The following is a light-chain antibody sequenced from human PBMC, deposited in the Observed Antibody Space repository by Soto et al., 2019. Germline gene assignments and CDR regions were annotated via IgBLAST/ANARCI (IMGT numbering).Light chain of an antibody. CDR3: QHSYSTLWT. Sequence: DIQITQSPSSLSASVGDRVTITCRASQSISSYLNWYQQKPGKAPKLLIYAASSLQSGVPSRFSGSGSGTDFTLTISSLQPEDFAPYYCQHSYSTLWTFGQGTKVEIK. CDR1: QSISSY. CDR2: AAS. V-gene: IGKV1-39*01. J-gene: IGKJ1*01.